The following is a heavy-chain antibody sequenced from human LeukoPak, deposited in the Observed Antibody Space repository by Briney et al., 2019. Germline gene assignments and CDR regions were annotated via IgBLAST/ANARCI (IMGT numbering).Heavy chain of an antibody. J-gene: IGHJ4*02. V-gene: IGHV3-49*04. D-gene: IGHD4-23*01. CDR2: IRSKAYGGTT. Sequence: GGSLRLSCTASGFTFGDYAMSWVRQAPGKGLEWVGFIRSKAYGGTTEYAASVKGRFTISRDDSKSIAYLQMNSLKTEDTAVYYCTRAWTSGPVVRHFDYWGQGTLVTVSS. CDR1: GFTFGDYA. CDR3: TRAWTSGPVVRHFDY.